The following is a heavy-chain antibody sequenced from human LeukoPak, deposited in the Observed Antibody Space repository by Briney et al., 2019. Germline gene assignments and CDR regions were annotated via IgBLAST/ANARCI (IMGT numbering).Heavy chain of an antibody. J-gene: IGHJ4*02. V-gene: IGHV1-2*02. Sequence: ASVKVSCKASGYTFTDYYLHWARQAPGQGLEWMGWINPNSGGTNYAQKFQGRVTMTRDTSISTAYMELSRLRSDDTAVYYCARAYRIATTVDYWGQGTLVTVSS. CDR3: ARAYRIATTVDY. CDR1: GYTFTDYY. CDR2: INPNSGGT. D-gene: IGHD6-13*01.